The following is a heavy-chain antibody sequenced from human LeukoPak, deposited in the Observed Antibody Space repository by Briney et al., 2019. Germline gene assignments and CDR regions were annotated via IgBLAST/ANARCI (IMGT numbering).Heavy chain of an antibody. J-gene: IGHJ5*02. CDR2: LSGSGSSV. V-gene: IGHV3-23*01. D-gene: IGHD4-11*01. CDR1: GFTFSNNG. CDR3: VKGLNWFDP. Sequence: GGSLRLSCVVSGFTFSNNGMSGVRQAPGKGLEWVSGLSGSGSSVYYADSVRGRLTISRDNSRNTLYLQSDSLRADDTAVYFCVKGLNWFDPWGQGTLVTVSS.